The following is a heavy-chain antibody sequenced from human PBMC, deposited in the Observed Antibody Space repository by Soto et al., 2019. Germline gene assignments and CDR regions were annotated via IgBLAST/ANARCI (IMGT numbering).Heavy chain of an antibody. CDR1: GFTFSDYY. Sequence: GGSLRLSCAASGFTFSDYYMSWIRQAPGKGLEWVSYISSSGSTIYYADSVKGRFTISRDNAKSSLYLQMNSLRSEDTAVYYCARATPHYYDSSGSPPFAYWGQGTLVPVSS. CDR2: ISSSGSTI. J-gene: IGHJ4*02. D-gene: IGHD3-22*01. CDR3: ARATPHYYDSSGSPPFAY. V-gene: IGHV3-11*01.